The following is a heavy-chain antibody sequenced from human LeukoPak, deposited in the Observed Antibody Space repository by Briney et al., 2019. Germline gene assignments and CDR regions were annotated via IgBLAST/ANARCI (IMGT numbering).Heavy chain of an antibody. D-gene: IGHD2-2*01. CDR2: IYYSGST. CDR3: ASTGDCSSTSCSWYYFDY. CDR1: GGSISSYY. Sequence: SETLSLTCTVSGGSISSYYWSWIRQPPGKGLEWIGYIYYSGSTYYNPSLKSRVTISVDTSKNQFSLKLSSVTAADTAVYYCASTGDCSSTSCSWYYFDYWGQGTLVTVSS. J-gene: IGHJ4*02. V-gene: IGHV4-59*04.